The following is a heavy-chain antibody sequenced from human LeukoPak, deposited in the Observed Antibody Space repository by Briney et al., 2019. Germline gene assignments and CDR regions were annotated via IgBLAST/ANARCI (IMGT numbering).Heavy chain of an antibody. J-gene: IGHJ4*02. D-gene: IGHD3-16*01. CDR2: INTKTGTP. CDR3: ARGGEGLVAPSY. Sequence: GASVKVSCKASGGTFSSYAISWVRQAPGQGLEWMGWINTKTGTPTYAPGFTGQFVFLLDTSVSTAYLQISSLKADDAAVYYCARGGEGLVAPSYWGQGTLVTVSS. V-gene: IGHV7-4-1*02. CDR1: GGTFSSYA.